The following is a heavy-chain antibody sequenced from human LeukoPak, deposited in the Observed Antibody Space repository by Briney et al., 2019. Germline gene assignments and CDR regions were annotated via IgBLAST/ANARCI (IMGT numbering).Heavy chain of an antibody. CDR2: ISAYNGNT. D-gene: IGHD2-15*01. V-gene: IGHV1-18*01. J-gene: IGHJ4*02. Sequence: ASVKVSCKASGYTFTSYGISWVRQAPGQGLEWMGWISAYNGNTNYAQKLQGRVTMTTDTSTSTAYMELRSLRFDDTAVYCCARYDCSGGSCYIFDYWGQGTLVTVSS. CDR1: GYTFTSYG. CDR3: ARYDCSGGSCYIFDY.